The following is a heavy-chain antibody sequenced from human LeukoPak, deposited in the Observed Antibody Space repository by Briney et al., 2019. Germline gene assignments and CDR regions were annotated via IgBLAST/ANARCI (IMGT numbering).Heavy chain of an antibody. CDR1: GYTFTSYD. Sequence: ASVKVSCKASGYTFTSYDINCVRQATGQGLEWMGWMNPNSGNTGYAQKFQGRVTMTRNTSISTAYMELSSLRSEDTAVYYCARGLGNDGIFDYWGQGTLVTVSS. CDR2: MNPNSGNT. V-gene: IGHV1-8*01. CDR3: ARGLGNDGIFDY. J-gene: IGHJ4*02. D-gene: IGHD1-1*01.